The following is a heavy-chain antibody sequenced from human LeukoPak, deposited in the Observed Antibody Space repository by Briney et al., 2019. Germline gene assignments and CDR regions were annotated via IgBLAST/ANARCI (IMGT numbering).Heavy chain of an antibody. D-gene: IGHD3-16*01. Sequence: PSETLSLTCTVSGGSISSSSYYWGWIRQPPGKGLEWIGSIYYSGSTYYNPSLKSRVTISVDTSKNQFSLKLSSVTAADTAVYYCARDYDGIDYWGQGTLVTVSS. CDR3: ARDYDGIDY. CDR2: IYYSGST. CDR1: GGSISSSSYY. V-gene: IGHV4-39*07. J-gene: IGHJ4*02.